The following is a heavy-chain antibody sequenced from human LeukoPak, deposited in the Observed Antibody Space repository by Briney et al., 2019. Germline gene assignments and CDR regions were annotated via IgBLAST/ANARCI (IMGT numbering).Heavy chain of an antibody. Sequence: GASVKVSCKASGGTFSSYAISWVRQAPGQGLEWMGGIIPIFGTTNYAQKFQDRVTITADKSTSTAYMELSSLRSEDTAVYYCASGSPRQYYYDSSGYYWYYYYMDVWGKGTTVTVSS. CDR2: IIPIFGTT. J-gene: IGHJ6*03. D-gene: IGHD3-22*01. V-gene: IGHV1-69*06. CDR3: ASGSPRQYYYDSSGYYWYYYYMDV. CDR1: GGTFSSYA.